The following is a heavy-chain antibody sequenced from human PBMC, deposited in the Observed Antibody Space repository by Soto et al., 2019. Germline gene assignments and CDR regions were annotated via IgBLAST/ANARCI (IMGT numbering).Heavy chain of an antibody. D-gene: IGHD3-16*01. CDR1: GGTFSSYS. V-gene: IGHV1-69*02. Sequence: QVQLVQSGAEVKKPGSSVKVSCKASGGTFSSYSITWVRQAPGQGLEWMGRIIPIVGIANYAQKFRGRVTISADKNTSTAYMEMSSLTSEDTAVYYCASLPSTPVGEGNWFDPWGQGTLVTVSS. J-gene: IGHJ5*02. CDR3: ASLPSTPVGEGNWFDP. CDR2: IIPIVGIA.